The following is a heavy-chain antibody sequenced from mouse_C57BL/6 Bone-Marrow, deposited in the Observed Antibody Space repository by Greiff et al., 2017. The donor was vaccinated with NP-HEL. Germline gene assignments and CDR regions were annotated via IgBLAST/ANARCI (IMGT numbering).Heavy chain of an antibody. J-gene: IGHJ4*01. CDR1: GFSLTSYG. V-gene: IGHV2-2*01. CDR3: ARTVSGAMDY. CDR2: IWSGGST. Sequence: VQLQQSGPGLVQPSQSLSITCTVSGFSLTSYGVHWVRQSPGKGLEWLGVIWSGGSTAYNAAFISRLSISKDNSKSQVFFKMNSLQADDTAICYCARTVSGAMDYWGQGTSVTVSS. D-gene: IGHD1-1*01.